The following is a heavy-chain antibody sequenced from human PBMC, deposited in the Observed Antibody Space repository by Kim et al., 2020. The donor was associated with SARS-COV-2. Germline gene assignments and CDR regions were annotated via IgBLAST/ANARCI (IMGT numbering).Heavy chain of an antibody. V-gene: IGHV3-21*06. CDR3: ARDPRITMVRGGILNWFDP. Sequence: GGSLRLSCAASGFTFSSYSMNWVRQAPGKGLEWVSSISSSSSYIYYADSVKGRFTISRDNAKNSLYLQMNSLRAEDTAVYYCARDPRITMVRGGILNWFDPWGQGTLVTVSS. CDR2: ISSSSSYI. D-gene: IGHD3-10*01. J-gene: IGHJ5*02. CDR1: GFTFSSYS.